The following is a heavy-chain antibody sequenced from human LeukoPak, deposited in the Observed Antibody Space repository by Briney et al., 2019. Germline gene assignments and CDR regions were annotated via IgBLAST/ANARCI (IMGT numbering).Heavy chain of an antibody. D-gene: IGHD4-23*01. V-gene: IGHV3-21*01. CDR2: ISSSSSYI. CDR3: AREVRWASFDY. CDR1: GFTFSSYS. J-gene: IGHJ4*02. Sequence: GGSLRLSCAASGFTFSSYSMNWVRQAPGKGLEWVSSISSSSSYIYYADSVKGRFTISRDNAKNSLYLQMNSLRAEDTAVCYCAREVRWASFDYWGQGTLVTVSS.